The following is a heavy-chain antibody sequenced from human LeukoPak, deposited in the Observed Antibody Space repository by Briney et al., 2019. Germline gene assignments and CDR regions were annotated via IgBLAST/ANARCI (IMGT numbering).Heavy chain of an antibody. D-gene: IGHD6-13*01. V-gene: IGHV4-31*03. CDR3: AREVNEPASTDAFDI. J-gene: IGHJ3*02. CDR2: IFYSGTA. CDR1: GGSIASDNYF. Sequence: ETLSLTCTVSGGSIASDNYFWSWIRQHPEKGLEWIRYIFYSGTAYYNPSLKSRVTISVDTSKNQFSLKLNSVIAADTAVYYCAREVNEPASTDAFDIWGQGTMVTVSS.